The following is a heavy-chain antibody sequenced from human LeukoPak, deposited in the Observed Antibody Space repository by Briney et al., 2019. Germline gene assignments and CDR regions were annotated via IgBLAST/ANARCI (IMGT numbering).Heavy chain of an antibody. CDR3: ARDDDYGALRRE. Sequence: PGGSLRLSCGASVITLRSLSMNWVRQAPGKGLGWVSFISSGTTYIYYADSVKGRFTISKDDAKNSLYLQMNSLRAEDTALYYCARDDDYGALRREWGQGTLVTVSS. J-gene: IGHJ4*02. V-gene: IGHV3-21*04. D-gene: IGHD4-17*01. CDR2: ISSGTTYI. CDR1: VITLRSLS.